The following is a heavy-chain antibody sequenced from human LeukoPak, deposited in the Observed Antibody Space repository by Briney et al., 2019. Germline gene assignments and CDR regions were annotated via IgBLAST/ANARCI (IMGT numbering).Heavy chain of an antibody. V-gene: IGHV4-59*01. CDR2: TYLSGNT. CDR1: GASIKNYY. J-gene: IGHJ5*02. Sequence: PSETLSLTCSVSGASIKNYYWRWIRQPPGEGLEWIGNTYLSGNTNYNPSLRGRVTISLDTSKSQFSLKMSSVTAADTAVYYCAKDWELGSWGQGTLVTISS. CDR3: AKDWELGS. D-gene: IGHD1-26*01.